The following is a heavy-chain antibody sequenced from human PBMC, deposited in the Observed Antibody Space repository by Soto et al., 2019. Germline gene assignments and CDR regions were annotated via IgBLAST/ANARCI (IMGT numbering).Heavy chain of an antibody. CDR1: GFPFSRCG. CDR2: IVYDGSNE. Sequence: GGSLRLSFAASGFPFSRCGMHWVRQAPGKGLEGVALIVYDGSNEYYVDSVRVRFTISIDNSKNTMFLKMNKLTADDTAVYYCAKDQMAAATYRGLYYYYAMDXWGQVTTVTVS. CDR3: AKDQMAAATYRGLYYYYAMDX. J-gene: IGHJ6*02. V-gene: IGHV3-30*18. D-gene: IGHD2-15*01.